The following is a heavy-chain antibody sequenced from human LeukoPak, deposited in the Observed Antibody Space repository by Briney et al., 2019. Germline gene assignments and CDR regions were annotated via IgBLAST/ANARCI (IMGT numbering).Heavy chain of an antibody. CDR1: GYTFTSYY. Sequence: ASVKVSCKTSGYTFTSYYIHWVRQAPGQAPEWMGIINPSSGATNYAQKFQGRVTMTRDTSTSTVYMELSSQRSEDTAVYYCARATNFYYYYGMDVWGQGTTVTVSS. D-gene: IGHD1-26*01. CDR2: INPSSGAT. CDR3: ARATNFYYYYGMDV. J-gene: IGHJ6*02. V-gene: IGHV1-46*01.